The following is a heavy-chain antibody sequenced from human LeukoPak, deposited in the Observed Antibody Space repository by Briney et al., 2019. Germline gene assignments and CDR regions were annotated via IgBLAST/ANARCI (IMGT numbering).Heavy chain of an antibody. V-gene: IGHV4-59*08. Sequence: PSETLSLTCTISGVSSSSSYWSWIRQPPGKGLEWIGYIFYTGDSNHNPSLKSRVSISPDTSKDQISLKLSSVTAADTAVYYCARHRFASPLDSWGQGTLVTVSS. CDR3: ARHRFASPLDS. CDR2: IFYTGDS. CDR1: GVSSSSSY. D-gene: IGHD3-16*01. J-gene: IGHJ4*02.